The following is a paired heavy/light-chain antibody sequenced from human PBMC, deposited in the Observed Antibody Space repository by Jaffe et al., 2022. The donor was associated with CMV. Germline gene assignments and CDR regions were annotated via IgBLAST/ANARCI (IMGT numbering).Light chain of an antibody. Sequence: QSALTQPPSASGSPGQSVTLSCTGTSSDVGNYNFVSWYQQHPGKAPKLMISEVSKRPSGVPDRFSGSKSGNTASLTVSGLQAEDEADYYCSSYAGSNMVLFGGGTKLTVL. CDR2: EVS. J-gene: IGLJ2*01. V-gene: IGLV2-8*01. CDR3: SSYAGSNMVL. CDR1: SSDVGNYNF.
Heavy chain of an antibody. Sequence: EVQLVESGGGLVKPGGSLTLSCAASGLTFSSYSMNWVRQAPGKGLEWVSSISSTGRYIYYADSVKGRFSISRDNAKNSLFLQMNSLRAEDTAVYYCTRDFVLSFAFDPWGQGTLVTVSS. V-gene: IGHV3-21*02. CDR3: TRDFVLSFAFDP. D-gene: IGHD3-16*01. CDR1: GLTFSSYS. J-gene: IGHJ5*02. CDR2: ISSTGRYI.